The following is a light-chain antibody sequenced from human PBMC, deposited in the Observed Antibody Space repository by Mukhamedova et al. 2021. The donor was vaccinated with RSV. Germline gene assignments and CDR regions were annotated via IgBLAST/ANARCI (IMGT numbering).Light chain of an antibody. CDR2: GAS. J-gene: IGKJ2*03. Sequence: GERATLSCRASQSVSSNLAWYQQKPGQAPRLLIYGASSRATGIPDRFSGSGSGTDFTLTISRLEPEDFAVYYCQQYGSSPRSFGQG. V-gene: IGKV3-20*01. CDR1: QSVSSN. CDR3: QQYGSSPRS.